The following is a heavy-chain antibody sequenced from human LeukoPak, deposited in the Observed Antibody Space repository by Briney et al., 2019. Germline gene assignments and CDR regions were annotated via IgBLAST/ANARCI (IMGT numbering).Heavy chain of an antibody. CDR3: ARGNVPNRGTGRDLDY. CDR1: GGTFSSYA. CDR2: IIPILGIA. J-gene: IGHJ4*02. V-gene: IGHV1-69*04. D-gene: IGHD3-10*01. Sequence: SVKVSCKASGGTFSSYAISWVRQAPGQGLEWMGRIIPILGIANYAQKFQGRVTITADKSTSTAYMELSSLRSEDTAVYYFARGNVPNRGTGRDLDYGGKGTLVTFSS.